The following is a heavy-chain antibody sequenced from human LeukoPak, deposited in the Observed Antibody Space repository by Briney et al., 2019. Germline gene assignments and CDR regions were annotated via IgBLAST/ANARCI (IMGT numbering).Heavy chain of an antibody. CDR1: GFTFGDYA. CDR2: IRSKAYGGTT. CDR3: TSGGGSSSWDWYFDL. Sequence: GRFLRLSCTASGFTFGDYAMSWVRQAPGKGLEWVGFIRSKAYGGTTEYAASVKGRFTISRDDSKSIAYLQMNSLKTEDTAVYYCTSGGGSSSWDWYFDLWGRGTLVTVSS. J-gene: IGHJ2*01. V-gene: IGHV3-49*04. D-gene: IGHD6-13*01.